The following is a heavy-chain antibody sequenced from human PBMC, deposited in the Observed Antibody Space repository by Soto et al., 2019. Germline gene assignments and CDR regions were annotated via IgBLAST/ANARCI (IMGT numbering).Heavy chain of an antibody. J-gene: IGHJ3*02. D-gene: IGHD2-21*02. CDR1: GGSFSGYY. Sequence: QVQLQQWGAGLLKPSETLSLTCAVYGGSFSGYYWSWIRQPPGKGLEWIGEINHSGSTNYNPSLKGRVTISVDTSKNQFSLKLSSVTAADTAVYYCARGEEGTVVTPVAFDIWGQGTMVTVSS. CDR2: INHSGST. V-gene: IGHV4-34*01. CDR3: ARGEEGTVVTPVAFDI.